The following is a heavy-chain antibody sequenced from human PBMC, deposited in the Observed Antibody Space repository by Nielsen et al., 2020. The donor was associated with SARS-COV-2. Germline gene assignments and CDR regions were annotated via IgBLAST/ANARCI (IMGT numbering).Heavy chain of an antibody. CDR2: INPDGSEK. V-gene: IGHV3-7*01. D-gene: IGHD4-17*01. J-gene: IGHJ6*03. CDR3: ARARGAYGDYYYYYYTDV. Sequence: VRQAPGKGLEWVADINPDGSEKFYVDSVKGRFTISRDNAKNSMSLQMNSLRAEDTAVYYCARARGAYGDYYYYYYTDVWGKGTTVTVSS.